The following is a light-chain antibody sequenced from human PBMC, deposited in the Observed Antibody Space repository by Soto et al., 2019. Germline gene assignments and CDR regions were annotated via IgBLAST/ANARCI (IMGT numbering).Light chain of an antibody. CDR1: RSDVGSYNS. CDR2: EVT. CDR3: FSYAGNSIWL. V-gene: IGLV2-23*02. Sequence: QSVLTQPASVSGSPGQSITISCTGTRSDVGSYNSIAWYQQHPDKAPRVVIFEVTKRPSGISDRFSGSKSGYTASLTISGLQAEDEADYFCFSYAGNSIWLFGGGTKVT. J-gene: IGLJ2*01.